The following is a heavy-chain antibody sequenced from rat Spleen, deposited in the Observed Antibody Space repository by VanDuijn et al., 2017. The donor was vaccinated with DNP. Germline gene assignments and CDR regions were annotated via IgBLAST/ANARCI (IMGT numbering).Heavy chain of an antibody. D-gene: IGHD4-6*01. CDR1: GFTFSDYY. J-gene: IGHJ2*01. CDR3: TTDWDNYLDY. CDR2: ISYNGGSP. Sequence: EVLLVESDGGLVQPGRSLKLSCAVSGFTFSDYYMAWVRQAPAKGLEWVATISYNGGSPYYRDSVKGRFTISRDNAKSTLYLQMDSLRSEDTATYYCTTDWDNYLDYWGQGVMVTVSS. V-gene: IGHV5-20*01.